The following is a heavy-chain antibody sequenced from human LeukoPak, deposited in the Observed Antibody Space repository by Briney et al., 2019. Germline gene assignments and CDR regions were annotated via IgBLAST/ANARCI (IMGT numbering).Heavy chain of an antibody. V-gene: IGHV4-59*04. CDR1: GGSISSYY. J-gene: IGHJ4*02. Sequence: SETLSLTCTVSGGSISSYYWSWIRQPPGKGLEWIGTIYYSGSTYYNPSLQSRVTMSVDTSKNQFSLKLSSVTAADTAVYYCARLSTVTTSFDYWGQGTLVTVSS. D-gene: IGHD4-17*01. CDR2: IYYSGST. CDR3: ARLSTVTTSFDY.